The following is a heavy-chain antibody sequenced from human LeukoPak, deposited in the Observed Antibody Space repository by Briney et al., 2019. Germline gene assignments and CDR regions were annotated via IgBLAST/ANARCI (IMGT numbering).Heavy chain of an antibody. J-gene: IGHJ4*02. CDR2: ISYDGSNK. CDR3: VPRIAAAGTLFNPFDY. Sequence: PGRSLRLSCAASGFTFSSYGMHRVRQAPGKGLEWVAVISYDGSNKYYADSVKGRFTISRDNSKNTLYLQMNSLRAEDTAVYYCVPRIAAAGTLFNPFDYWGQGTLVTVSS. D-gene: IGHD6-13*01. CDR1: GFTFSSYG. V-gene: IGHV3-30*03.